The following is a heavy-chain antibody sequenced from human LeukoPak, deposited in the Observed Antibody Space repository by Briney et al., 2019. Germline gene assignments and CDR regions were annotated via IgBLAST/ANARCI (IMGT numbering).Heavy chain of an antibody. CDR3: ARDRGSYLVRDAFDI. V-gene: IGHV3-23*01. J-gene: IGHJ3*02. CDR1: GFTFTNYG. D-gene: IGHD1-26*01. Sequence: GGSLRLSCAASGFTFTNYGMSWVRQAPGKGLEWVSAISGSGGSTYYADSVKGRFTISRDNSKNALYLQMNSLRAEDTAVYYCARDRGSYLVRDAFDIWGQGTMVTVSS. CDR2: ISGSGGST.